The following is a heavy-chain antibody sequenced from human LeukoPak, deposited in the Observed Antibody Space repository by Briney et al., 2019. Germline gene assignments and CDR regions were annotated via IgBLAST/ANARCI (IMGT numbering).Heavy chain of an antibody. D-gene: IGHD6-13*01. Sequence: GGSLRLSCAASGFTFSSYSMNWVRQAPGKELEWVSSISSSSSYIYYADSVKGRFTISRGNAKNSLYLQMNSLRAEDTAVYYCASLQPVDDAFDIWGQGTMVTVSS. CDR3: ASLQPVDDAFDI. J-gene: IGHJ3*02. CDR2: ISSSSSYI. V-gene: IGHV3-21*01. CDR1: GFTFSSYS.